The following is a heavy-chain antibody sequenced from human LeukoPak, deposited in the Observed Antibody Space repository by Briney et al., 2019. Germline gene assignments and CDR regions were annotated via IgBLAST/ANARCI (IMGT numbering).Heavy chain of an antibody. CDR2: ICAYNGNT. J-gene: IGHJ4*02. Sequence: ASVKVSCKASGYTFTGYYMHWVRQAPGQGLEWMGWICAYNGNTNYAQKLQGRVTMTTDTSTSTAYMELRSLRADDTAVYYCAYNSSSWGQGTLVTVSS. CDR1: GYTFTGYY. CDR3: AYNSSS. V-gene: IGHV1-18*04. D-gene: IGHD6-13*01.